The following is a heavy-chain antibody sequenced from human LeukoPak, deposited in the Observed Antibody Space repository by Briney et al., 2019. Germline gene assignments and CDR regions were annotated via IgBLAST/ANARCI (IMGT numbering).Heavy chain of an antibody. Sequence: GGSLRLSCAASGFIFSSYAMHWVRQAPGKGLEWVAVISYDGNIKYHADSVKGRFTISRDNSKNTLYLQMNSLRAEDTAVYYCARDKDIVVVVGAQFHYWGQGTLVTVSS. V-gene: IGHV3-30*04. D-gene: IGHD2-15*01. CDR1: GFIFSSYA. CDR2: ISYDGNIK. CDR3: ARDKDIVVVVGAQFHY. J-gene: IGHJ4*02.